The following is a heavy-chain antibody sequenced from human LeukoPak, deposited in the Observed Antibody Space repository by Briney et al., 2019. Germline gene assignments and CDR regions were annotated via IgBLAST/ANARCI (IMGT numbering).Heavy chain of an antibody. CDR1: GFTVSGYW. D-gene: IGHD6-13*01. CDR2: IKQDGSEK. CDR3: AREWQGGIAAAGTRIEGDY. J-gene: IGHJ4*02. V-gene: IGHV3-7*01. Sequence: GGSLRLSCAVSGFTVSGYWITWFRQAPGKGLEWVANIKQDGSEKNYVDSVKGRFTISRDNAENSLFLQMNSLRVEDTAVYYCAREWQGGIAAAGTRIEGDYWGQGTLVAVSS.